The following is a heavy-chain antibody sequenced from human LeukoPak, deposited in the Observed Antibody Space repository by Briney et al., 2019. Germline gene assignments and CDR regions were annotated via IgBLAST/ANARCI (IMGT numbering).Heavy chain of an antibody. Sequence: GGSLRLSCAASGFTFSSYWMSWVRQAPGKGLEWVANIKQGGSEKYYVDSVKGRFTISRDNAKNSLYLQMNSLRAEDTAVYYCARGDLYCTNGVCYTNYYYGMDVWGQGTTVTASS. CDR2: IKQGGSEK. CDR1: GFTFSSYW. CDR3: ARGDLYCTNGVCYTNYYYGMDV. J-gene: IGHJ6*02. V-gene: IGHV3-7*01. D-gene: IGHD2-8*01.